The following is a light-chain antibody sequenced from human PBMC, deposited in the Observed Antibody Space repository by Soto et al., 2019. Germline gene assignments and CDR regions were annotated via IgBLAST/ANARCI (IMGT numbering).Light chain of an antibody. J-gene: IGLJ1*01. V-gene: IGLV2-8*01. CDR2: EVT. CDR1: SSDVGGYNY. CDR3: SSYAGSLYV. Sequence: QSVLTQRPSASGSPGQSVTISCTGTSSDVGGYNYVSWYQQHPGKAPKLMIFEVTKRPAGVPDRFSGSKSGNTASLTVSGLQAEDEADYYCSSYAGSLYVFGTGTKVTVL.